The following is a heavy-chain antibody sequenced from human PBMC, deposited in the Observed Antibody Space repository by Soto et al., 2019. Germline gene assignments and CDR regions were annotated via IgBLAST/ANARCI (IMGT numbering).Heavy chain of an antibody. CDR1: GYSFNMYW. CDR2: IYPGDSDT. CDR3: ARVLCFSAICYTGSRPFFDY. J-gene: IGHJ4*02. D-gene: IGHD2-2*02. V-gene: IGHV5-51*01. Sequence: GESLKISCKGSGYSFNMYWIAWVRQTPGQGLEWMGIIYPGDSDTTYSSSFQGQVTISADKTISTVYLQLSSLKASDTATYYCARVLCFSAICYTGSRPFFDYWGQGALVTVSS.